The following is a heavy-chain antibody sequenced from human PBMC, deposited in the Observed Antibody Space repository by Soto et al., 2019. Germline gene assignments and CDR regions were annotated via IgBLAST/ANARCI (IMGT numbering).Heavy chain of an antibody. CDR2: ITVNGIT. Sequence: QVQQLESGPGLVKPWDTLSLTCTVSGAYVSDFSWSWIRQPAGKGLEWIGRITVNGITQYTPSFRSRVTVSLDTSRNQFSLNLQSAPAADTALYYCARESGENWTYEAHWGQGTLVTVSS. V-gene: IGHV4-4*07. J-gene: IGHJ1*01. CDR3: ARESGENWTYEAH. D-gene: IGHD1-7*01. CDR1: GAYVSDFS.